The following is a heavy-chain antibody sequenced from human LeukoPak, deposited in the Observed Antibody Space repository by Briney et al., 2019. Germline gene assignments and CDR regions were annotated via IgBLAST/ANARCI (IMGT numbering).Heavy chain of an antibody. CDR1: GFTFSHYA. CDR3: AEDVPEAGNSNS. J-gene: IGHJ4*02. D-gene: IGHD6-19*01. CDR2: ISGSGTST. Sequence: GGSLRLSCAVSGFTFSHYAMSWVRRAPGKGLKWVSAISGSGTSTYYADSVKGRFTISRDNFKNTVYLQMNSLRVDDTAVYYCAEDVPEAGNSNSWGQGTLVTVS. V-gene: IGHV3-23*01.